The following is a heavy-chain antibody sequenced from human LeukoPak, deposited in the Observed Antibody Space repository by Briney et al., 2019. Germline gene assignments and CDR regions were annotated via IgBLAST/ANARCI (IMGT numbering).Heavy chain of an antibody. D-gene: IGHD6-13*01. CDR1: GGSISSYY. CDR3: ARGQFWRQLAPYYYYYMDV. J-gene: IGHJ6*03. Sequence: KSSETLSLTCTVSGGSISSYYWSWIRQPPGKGLERIGYIYYSGSTNYNPSLKSRVTISVDTSKNQFSLKLSSVTAADTAVYYCARGQFWRQLAPYYYYYMDVWGKGTTVTVSS. CDR2: IYYSGST. V-gene: IGHV4-59*01.